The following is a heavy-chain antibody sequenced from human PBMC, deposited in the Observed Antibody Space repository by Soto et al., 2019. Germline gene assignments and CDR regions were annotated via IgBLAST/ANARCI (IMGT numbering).Heavy chain of an antibody. CDR2: ISHLEST. CDR1: GASITYGGYS. J-gene: IGHJ4*02. CDR3: ASGGGYDPFDY. D-gene: IGHD5-12*01. Sequence: QLQLHQSGSGLVKASQTLSLTCTLSGASITYGGYSWSWIRQPPGKDLEWLGYISHLESTFYNPSFQSPLTLSIDRSKNQFSLKLASMTAADTAVYYCASGGGYDPFDYWGQGTLVTVAS. V-gene: IGHV4-30-2*01.